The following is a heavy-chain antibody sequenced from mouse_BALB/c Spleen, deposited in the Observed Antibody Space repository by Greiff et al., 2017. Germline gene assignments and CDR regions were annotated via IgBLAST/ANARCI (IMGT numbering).Heavy chain of an antibody. CDR3: ARDYGSSGRAY. J-gene: IGHJ3*01. CDR2: IDPENGNT. CDR1: GFNIKDYY. V-gene: IGHV14-1*02. Sequence: EVHLVESGAELVRPGALVKLSCKASGFNIKDYYMHWVKQRPEQGLEWIGWIDPENGNTIYDPKFQGKASITADTSSNTAYLQLSSLTSEDTAVYSCARDYGSSGRAYWGQGTLVTVSA. D-gene: IGHD1-1*01.